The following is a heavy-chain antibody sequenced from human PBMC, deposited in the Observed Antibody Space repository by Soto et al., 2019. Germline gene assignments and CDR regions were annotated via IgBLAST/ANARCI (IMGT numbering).Heavy chain of an antibody. CDR2: IYYSGST. Sequence: QVQLQESGPGLVKPSETLSLTCTVSGGSVSSGSYYWSWIRQPPGKGLEWSGYIYYSGSTNYNPSLKSRVTISVDTSKNQFSLKLSSVTAADTAVYYCANYPTTVTSDYWGQGTLVTVSS. V-gene: IGHV4-61*01. J-gene: IGHJ4*02. CDR3: ANYPTTVTSDY. D-gene: IGHD4-17*01. CDR1: GGSVSSGSYY.